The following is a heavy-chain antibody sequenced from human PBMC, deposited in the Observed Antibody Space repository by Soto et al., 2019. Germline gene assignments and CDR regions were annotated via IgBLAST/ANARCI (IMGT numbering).Heavy chain of an antibody. D-gene: IGHD3-22*01. CDR3: ARDYDSSGYPRYYFDY. Sequence: ESVGGVVQPGRSLRLSCAASGFTFSSYGMHWVRQAPGKGLEWVDVIWYDGSNKYYADSVKGRFTISRDNSKNTLYLQMNSLRAEDTAVYYSARDYDSSGYPRYYFDYWGQGTLVTVSS. CDR1: GFTFSSYG. CDR2: IWYDGSNK. V-gene: IGHV3-33*01. J-gene: IGHJ4*02.